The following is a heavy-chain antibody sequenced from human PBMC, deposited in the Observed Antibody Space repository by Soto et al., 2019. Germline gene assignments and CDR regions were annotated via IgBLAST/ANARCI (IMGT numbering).Heavy chain of an antibody. CDR3: ASSLQFHYYCGMDV. CDR2: IIPIFGTA. V-gene: IGHV1-69*12. J-gene: IGHJ6*02. Sequence: QVQLVQSGAEVKKPGSSVKVSCKASGGTFSSYAITWVRQAPGHGLEWMGGIIPIFGTADYAQKFQGRVTITADESTITAYMELSSLRSEDTAVYYCASSLQFHYYCGMDVWGQGTTVTVSS. CDR1: GGTFSSYA. D-gene: IGHD1-1*01.